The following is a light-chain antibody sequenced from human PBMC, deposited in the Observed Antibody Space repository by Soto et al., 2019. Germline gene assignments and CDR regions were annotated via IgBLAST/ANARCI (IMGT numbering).Light chain of an antibody. Sequence: EIVMTQSPATLSVSPGERATLSCRASQNISSNLAWYQQKPGQAPGVLIDGASTRATGIPARFSGSGCGTEFTRPISRPQSEDFAVYCRQHCNNWLCTFGQAPKVDIK. CDR2: GAS. V-gene: IGKV3-15*01. J-gene: IGKJ1*01. CDR1: QNISSN. CDR3: QHCNNWLCT.